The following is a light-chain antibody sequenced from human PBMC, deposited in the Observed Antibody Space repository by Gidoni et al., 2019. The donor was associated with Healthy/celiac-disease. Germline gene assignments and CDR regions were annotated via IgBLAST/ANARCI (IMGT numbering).Light chain of an antibody. V-gene: IGKV4-1*01. J-gene: IGKJ4*01. CDR3: QQYYSTPL. CDR1: QSVLYSSNNKNY. CDR2: WAS. Sequence: DIVMTQSPDSLAVSLGERATINCKSSQSVLYSSNNKNYLAWYQQKPGQPPKLLIYWASTRESGVPDRFSGSGSGTDFTLTISSLQAEDVAVYYCQQYYSTPLFXGGTKVEIK.